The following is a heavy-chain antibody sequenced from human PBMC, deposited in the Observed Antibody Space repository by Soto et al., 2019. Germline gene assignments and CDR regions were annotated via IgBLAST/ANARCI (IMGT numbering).Heavy chain of an antibody. D-gene: IGHD3-22*01. Sequence: QVQLQQWGAGLLKPSETLSLTCAVYGGSFSGYYWSWIRQPPGKGLEWIGEINHSGSTNYNPSLKSRVTISVDTSKNQYYLKLSSVTAADTAVYYCARGGYDSSGYYSNWFDPWGQGTLVTVSS. CDR2: INHSGST. J-gene: IGHJ5*02. V-gene: IGHV4-34*01. CDR1: GGSFSGYY. CDR3: ARGGYDSSGYYSNWFDP.